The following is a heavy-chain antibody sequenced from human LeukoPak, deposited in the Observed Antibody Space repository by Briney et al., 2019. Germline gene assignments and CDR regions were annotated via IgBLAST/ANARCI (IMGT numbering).Heavy chain of an antibody. CDR3: ARLCGYSYGPLSLYYYYGMDV. V-gene: IGHV4-39*01. J-gene: IGHJ6*02. CDR2: IYYSGST. CDR1: GASISSSSYY. Sequence: SETLSLTCTVSGASISSSSYYWGWIRQPPGKGLEGIGSIYYSGSTYYNPSLKSRVTISVDTSKTQFSLKLSSVTAADTAVYYCARLCGYSYGPLSLYYYYGMDVWGQGTTVTVSS. D-gene: IGHD5-18*01.